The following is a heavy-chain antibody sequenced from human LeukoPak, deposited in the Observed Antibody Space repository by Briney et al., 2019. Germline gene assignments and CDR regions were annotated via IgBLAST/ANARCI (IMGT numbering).Heavy chain of an antibody. CDR2: IGTVVGNT. V-gene: IGHV3-23*01. CDR1: GFTFSSYA. J-gene: IGHJ4*02. CDR3: ARVIVGGTSFDY. Sequence: GGSLRLSCAASGFTFSSYAMGWVRQAPGKGLEWVATIGTVVGNTYHADSVKGRFTISRDNSKNTLYLQMNSLRAEDTAVYYCARVIVGGTSFDYWGQGTLVTVSS. D-gene: IGHD1-26*01.